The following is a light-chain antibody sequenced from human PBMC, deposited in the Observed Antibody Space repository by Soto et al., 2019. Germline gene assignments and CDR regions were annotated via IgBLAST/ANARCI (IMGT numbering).Light chain of an antibody. V-gene: IGLV2-14*01. J-gene: IGLJ1*01. Sequence: QSVLTQPASVSGSPGQSITISCTGSSCDVGYYIFVSWYQQHPGIAPKLMIYDVNNRTSGVSNRFSGSKSGNTASLTISGLKAEDEADSYCCSYTTSSSYVFVTGTKVTVL. CDR1: SCDVGYYIF. CDR3: CSYTTSSSYV. CDR2: DVN.